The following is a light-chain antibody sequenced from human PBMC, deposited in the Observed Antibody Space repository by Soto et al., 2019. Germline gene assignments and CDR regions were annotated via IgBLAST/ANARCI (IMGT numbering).Light chain of an antibody. CDR2: AAS. J-gene: IGKJ3*01. CDR3: QQSYSTFT. V-gene: IGKV1-39*01. CDR1: QNITTY. Sequence: DIQMTQSPSSLSASVGDRVTSTCRASQNITTYLSWYQQRPGKVPKLLIYAASSLQSGVPSRFSGSGSGTDFTLTIRSLQPEDFATYYCQQSYSTFTFGPGTTGDIK.